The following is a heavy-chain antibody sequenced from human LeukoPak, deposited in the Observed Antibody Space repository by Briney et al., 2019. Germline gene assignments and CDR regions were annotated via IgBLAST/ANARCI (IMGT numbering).Heavy chain of an antibody. D-gene: IGHD3-3*01. CDR2: IYYSGST. Sequence: SETLSLTCTVSGGSINSSRYYWGWIRQPPGTGLEWIGSIYYSGSTYYNPSLKSRVTISVDTSKNQFSLKLSSVTAADTAVYYCASHKENRPIFGVGRPVDFWGQGTLVTVSS. CDR1: GGSINSSRYY. V-gene: IGHV4-39*01. CDR3: ASHKENRPIFGVGRPVDF. J-gene: IGHJ4*02.